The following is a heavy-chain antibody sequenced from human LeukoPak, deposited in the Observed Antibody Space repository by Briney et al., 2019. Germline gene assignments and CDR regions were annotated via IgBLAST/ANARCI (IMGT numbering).Heavy chain of an antibody. V-gene: IGHV3-7*01. Sequence: PGGSLRLSCAASGFTFSSYWMSWVRQAPGKGLEWVANIKQDGSEEYYVDSVKGRFTISRDNAKNSLYLQMNSLRAEDTAVYYCARDLRNYYDSSGYYFDYWGQGTLVTVSS. CDR2: IKQDGSEE. CDR3: ARDLRNYYDSSGYYFDY. CDR1: GFTFSSYW. J-gene: IGHJ4*02. D-gene: IGHD3-22*01.